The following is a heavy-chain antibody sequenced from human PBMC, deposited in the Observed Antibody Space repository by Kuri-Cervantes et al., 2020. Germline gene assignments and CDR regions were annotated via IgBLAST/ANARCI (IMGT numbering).Heavy chain of an antibody. D-gene: IGHD3-10*01. CDR2: ISSSSSTI. V-gene: IGHV3-48*02. Sequence: GESLKISCAASGFTFSSYSMNWVRQAPGKGLEWVSYISSSSSTIYYADSVKGRFTIPRDNAKNSLYLQMNSLRDEDTAVYYCARRRNYYGSGLYQNDYGMDVWGQGTTVTVSS. CDR1: GFTFSSYS. CDR3: ARRRNYYGSGLYQNDYGMDV. J-gene: IGHJ6*02.